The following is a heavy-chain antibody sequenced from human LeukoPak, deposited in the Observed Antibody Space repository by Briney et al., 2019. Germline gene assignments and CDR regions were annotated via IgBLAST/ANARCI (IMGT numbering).Heavy chain of an antibody. CDR2: IHPGSGNT. Sequence: ASVKVSCKAFGYTLTDHFIHWVRQAPGQGLEYMGWIHPGSGNTKYAQMFQGRVTLTRDTSVYTTYMELSSLRSDDTAVYYCARDLRPANLWGQGTLVTVSS. V-gene: IGHV1-2*02. J-gene: IGHJ4*02. CDR3: ARDLRPANL. CDR1: GYTLTDHF. D-gene: IGHD1-7*01.